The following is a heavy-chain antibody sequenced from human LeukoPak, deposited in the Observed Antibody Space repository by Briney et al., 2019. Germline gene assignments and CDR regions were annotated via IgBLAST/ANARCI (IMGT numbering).Heavy chain of an antibody. CDR2: ISYDGSNK. V-gene: IGHV3-30*01. J-gene: IGHJ4*02. D-gene: IGHD3-9*01. CDR3: ARDTLRYFDWSYHY. Sequence: PGGSLRLSCAASGFTFSSYAMHWVRQAPGKGLEWVAVISYDGSNKYYADSVKGRFTISRDNSKNTLYLQMNSLRAEDTAVYYCARDTLRYFDWSYHYWGQGTLVTVSS. CDR1: GFTFSSYA.